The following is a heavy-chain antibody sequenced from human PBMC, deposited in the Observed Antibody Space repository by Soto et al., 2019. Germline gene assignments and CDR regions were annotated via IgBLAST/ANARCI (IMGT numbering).Heavy chain of an antibody. J-gene: IGHJ5*02. D-gene: IGHD1-26*01. CDR1: GFTFSSYV. CDR2: ISDTGGST. CDR3: PRYGGSRT. Sequence: EVQLLESGGGLVQPGGSLRLSCVASGFTFSSYVMSWVRQAPGRGLEWVSTISDTGGSTFYADSVKGRFTISRDNAKNTLYLQMNSLRAEDTAVYYCPRYGGSRTWGQGTLLTVSS. V-gene: IGHV3-23*01.